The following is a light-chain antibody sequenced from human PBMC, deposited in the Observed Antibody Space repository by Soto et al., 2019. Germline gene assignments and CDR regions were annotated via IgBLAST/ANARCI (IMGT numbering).Light chain of an antibody. CDR3: QQYGSSQAVT. CDR1: ERIYSAY. Sequence: EDVLKQSPGTLSLSRGERATLSCRASERIYSAYLGWYQQKPGQAPRLLIYGTSSRATGIPDRFSGSGSGTDFTLTISRLEPEDFAVYYCQQYGSSQAVTFGQGTKVDI. CDR2: GTS. J-gene: IGKJ1*01. V-gene: IGKV3-20*01.